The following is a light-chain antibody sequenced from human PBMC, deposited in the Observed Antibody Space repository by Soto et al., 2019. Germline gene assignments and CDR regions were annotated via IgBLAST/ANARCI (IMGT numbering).Light chain of an antibody. CDR1: HGISSY. V-gene: IGKV1-9*01. Sequence: IQLSKSPSSLSASVGDRVTVNCRASHGISSYLAWSQQKPGKAPKXXIYAASTLQSGVPSRFSGSGSGTDFTLTISSLEPEDFATYYCQQLNSYPLTFGGGTKVDIK. J-gene: IGKJ4*01. CDR2: AAS. CDR3: QQLNSYPLT.